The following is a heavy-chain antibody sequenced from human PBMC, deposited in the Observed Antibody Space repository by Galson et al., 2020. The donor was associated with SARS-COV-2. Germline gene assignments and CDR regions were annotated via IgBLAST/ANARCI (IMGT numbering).Heavy chain of an antibody. CDR2: IYTSGST. D-gene: IGHD3-10*01. Sequence: SQTLSLTCTVSGGSISSYYWSWIRQPAGKGLEWIGRIYTSGSTNYNPSLKIRVTMSVDTSKNQFSLKLSSVTAADTAVYYCARGGGLWFGELPLLHGMDVWGQGTLVTVSS. CDR3: ARGGGLWFGELPLLHGMDV. J-gene: IGHJ6*02. V-gene: IGHV4-4*07. CDR1: GGSISSYY.